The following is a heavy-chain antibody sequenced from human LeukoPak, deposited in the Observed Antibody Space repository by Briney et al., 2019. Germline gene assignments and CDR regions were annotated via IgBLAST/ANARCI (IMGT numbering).Heavy chain of an antibody. J-gene: IGHJ4*02. V-gene: IGHV3-11*04. D-gene: IGHD3-22*01. CDR2: INYSGSTI. CDR3: ARGRSDYDSSGYYSR. CDR1: GFTFSDYY. Sequence: GGSLRLSCAASGFTFSDYYMSWIRQAPGKGLEWVSYINYSGSTIYYADSVKGRFTISRDNAKNSLYLQMNSLRAEDTAVYYCARGRSDYDSSGYYSRWGQGTLVTVSS.